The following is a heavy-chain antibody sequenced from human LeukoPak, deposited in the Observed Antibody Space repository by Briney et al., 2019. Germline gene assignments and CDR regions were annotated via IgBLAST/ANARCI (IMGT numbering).Heavy chain of an antibody. V-gene: IGHV3-23*01. CDR1: GFTLSSFA. D-gene: IGHD6-13*01. CDR3: AKNKGQLVPNYCMNV. J-gene: IGHJ6*03. CDR2: LSSSGVRT. Sequence: GGSLRLSCTASGFTLSSFAMSWVRQAPGKGLELVSTLSSSGVRTYYADSVKGRFTISRDNSSNTVFLQMNSLRGEDTAIYYCAKNKGQLVPNYCMNVWGKGTTVTVSS.